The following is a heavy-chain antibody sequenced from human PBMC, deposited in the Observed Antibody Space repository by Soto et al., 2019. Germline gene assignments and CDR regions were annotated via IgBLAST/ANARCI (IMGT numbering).Heavy chain of an antibody. CDR2: ISGDGDTT. CDR3: ARPQNYCRSSSCSGLRRFDP. CDR1: GFTFSDYY. V-gene: IGHV3-11*01. D-gene: IGHD2-2*01. Sequence: QVQLVESGGGLAKPGGSLRLSCAVSGFTFSDYYMSWIRQAPGKGLEWVSYISGDGDTTYYADSVKGRFTISRDNAKNSVHLQMNSLRAEDTAVYYCARPQNYCRSSSCSGLRRFDPWGQGTLVTVSS. J-gene: IGHJ5*02.